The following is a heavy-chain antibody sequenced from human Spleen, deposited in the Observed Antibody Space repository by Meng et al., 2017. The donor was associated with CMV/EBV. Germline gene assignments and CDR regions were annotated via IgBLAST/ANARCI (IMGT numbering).Heavy chain of an antibody. CDR1: GFTFSNYW. J-gene: IGHJ4*02. D-gene: IGHD6-19*01. CDR2: IKQDGTTK. CDR3: ARDQAVAGGAIDY. V-gene: IGHV3-7*01. Sequence: GESLKISCSASGFTFSNYWMTWVRQAPGKGLEWVANIKQDGTTKYYVDSVKGRFTISRDNAKNSLYLQMNSLRDEDTAVYYCARDQAVAGGAIDYWGQGTLVTVSS.